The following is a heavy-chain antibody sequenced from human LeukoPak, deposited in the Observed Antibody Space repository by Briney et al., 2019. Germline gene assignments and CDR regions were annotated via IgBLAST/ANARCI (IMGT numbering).Heavy chain of an antibody. CDR1: GYSFTSYW. D-gene: IGHD1-7*01. V-gene: IGHV5-51*01. J-gene: IGHJ4*02. CDR3: ASPSNWNFAGD. Sequence: ESLKISCKGSGYSFTSYWLGCERQMPGKDLWWMGIIYPGDSDTRYSPSFQGQVTISADKSISTAYLQWSSLKVSDTAMYYCASPSNWNFAGDWGQGTRVTVSS. CDR2: IYPGDSDT.